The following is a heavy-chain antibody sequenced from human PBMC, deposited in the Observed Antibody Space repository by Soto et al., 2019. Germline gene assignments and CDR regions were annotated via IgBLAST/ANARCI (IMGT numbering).Heavy chain of an antibody. CDR1: GGTFSSYA. J-gene: IGHJ4*02. CDR3: ARARTTYYYDSSGPYYFDY. Sequence: QVQLVQSGAEVKKPGSSVKVSCKASGGTFSSYAISWVRQAPGQGLEWMGGIIPIFGTANYAQKFQGRVTITADESMSTAYMELSSLRSEDTAVYYCARARTTYYYDSSGPYYFDYWGQGTLVTVSS. D-gene: IGHD3-22*01. V-gene: IGHV1-69*01. CDR2: IIPIFGTA.